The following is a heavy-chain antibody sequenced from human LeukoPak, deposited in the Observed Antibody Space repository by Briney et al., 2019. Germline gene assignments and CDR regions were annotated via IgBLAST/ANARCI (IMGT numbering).Heavy chain of an antibody. J-gene: IGHJ3*02. CDR3: VRRRYYDAFDI. V-gene: IGHV4-39*01. Sequence: SETLSLTCTVAGDSFSSSSHYSAWIRQPPGEGLEWIGTLFYGGKTYSNPSLKSRVTMSIDTSKTQFSLKLSSVTAADTAVYYCVRRRYYDAFDIWGQGTMVTVSS. D-gene: IGHD3-10*01. CDR1: GDSFSSSSHY. CDR2: LFYGGKT.